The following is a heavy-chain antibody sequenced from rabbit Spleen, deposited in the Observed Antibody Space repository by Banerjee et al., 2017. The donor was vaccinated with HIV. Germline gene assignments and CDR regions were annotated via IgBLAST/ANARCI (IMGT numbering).Heavy chain of an antibody. CDR2: IAAGSGGTT. D-gene: IGHD7-1*01. J-gene: IGHJ4*01. CDR1: GFSFISGYY. V-gene: IGHV1S45*01. CDR3: ARFYAGYGDFGYAAM. Sequence: QQQLEESGGGLVKPGGTLTLTCTASGFSFISGYYMCWVRQAPGKGLEWIACIAAGSGGTTYYANWAKGRFTISKTSSTTVTLQMTSLTAADTATYFCARFYAGYGDFGYAAMWGQGTLVTVS.